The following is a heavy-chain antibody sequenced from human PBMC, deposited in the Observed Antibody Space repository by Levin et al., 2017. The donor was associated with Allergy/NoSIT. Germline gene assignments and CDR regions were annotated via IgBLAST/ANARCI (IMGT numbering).Heavy chain of an antibody. V-gene: IGHV4-39*01. J-gene: IGHJ5*02. CDR1: GGSISTITDY. CDR2: IYHSGST. D-gene: IGHD3/OR15-3a*01. Sequence: SETLSLTCTVSGGSISTITDYWGWSRQSPGKGLEWIGSIYHSGSTYYNPSLRGRLTISVDTSKNQFSLKLTSVTAADTAVYYCARLNAFWMATPWGQGTLVTVSS. CDR3: ARLNAFWMATP.